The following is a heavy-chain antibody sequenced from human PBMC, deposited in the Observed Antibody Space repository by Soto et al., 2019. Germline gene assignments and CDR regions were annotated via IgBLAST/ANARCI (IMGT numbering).Heavy chain of an antibody. D-gene: IGHD3-16*01. CDR3: ARGMWGVSYYGMDV. Sequence: QVQLVESGGGVVQPGRSLRLSCAASGFTFSSYGMHWVRQAPGKGLEWVAVIWYDGSNKYYADSVKGRFTISRDNSKNTLYLQMNSLRAEDTAVYYCARGMWGVSYYGMDVWGQGTTVTVSS. CDR1: GFTFSSYG. J-gene: IGHJ6*02. V-gene: IGHV3-33*01. CDR2: IWYDGSNK.